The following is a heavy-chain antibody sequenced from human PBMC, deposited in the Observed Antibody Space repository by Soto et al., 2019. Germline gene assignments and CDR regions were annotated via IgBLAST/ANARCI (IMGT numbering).Heavy chain of an antibody. D-gene: IGHD6-19*01. Sequence: QLQLQESGSGLVKPSQTLSLSCAVSGGSISSGGYSWSWIRQPPGKGLEWIGYIYHSGSTYYNPSLKSRVIISVDRSKNRFSLKLSSGTAADTAVYYGARAGGLGAVAADYWGQGTLVTVSS. CDR3: ARAGGLGAVAADY. J-gene: IGHJ4*02. V-gene: IGHV4-30-2*01. CDR1: GGSISSGGYS. CDR2: IYHSGST.